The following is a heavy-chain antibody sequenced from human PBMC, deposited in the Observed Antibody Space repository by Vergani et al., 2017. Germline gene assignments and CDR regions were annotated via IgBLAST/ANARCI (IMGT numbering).Heavy chain of an antibody. J-gene: IGHJ5*02. Sequence: QVQLLESGPGLLKPSETLSLTCSVSGYSITSGYYWAWIRQPPGKGLEWMGIIYHTGSAYHNPSLKSPVTLSVDTSINQVSLTLNSVTAADTAVYYCVRTVALWFGETEDGCWFDPWGQGTLVTVTS. CDR3: VRTVALWFGETEDGCWFDP. V-gene: IGHV4-38-2*01. CDR2: IYHTGSA. D-gene: IGHD3-10*01. CDR1: GYSITSGYY.